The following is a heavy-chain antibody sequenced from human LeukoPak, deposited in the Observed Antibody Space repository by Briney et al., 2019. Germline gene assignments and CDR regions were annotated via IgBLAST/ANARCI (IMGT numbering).Heavy chain of an antibody. CDR2: IYYSGST. J-gene: IGHJ3*02. D-gene: IGHD3-16*02. CDR1: GGSISSSSYY. CDR3: ARDRLWGSYRYTEIDAFDI. V-gene: IGHV4-39*07. Sequence: SETLSLTCTVSGGSISSSSYYWGWIRQPPGKGLEWIGSIYYSGSTYYNPSLRSRVTISVDTSKNQFSLKLSSVTAADTAVYYCARDRLWGSYRYTEIDAFDIWGQGTMVTVSS.